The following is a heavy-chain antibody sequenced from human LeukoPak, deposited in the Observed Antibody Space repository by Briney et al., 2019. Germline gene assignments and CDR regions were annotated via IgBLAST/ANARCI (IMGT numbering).Heavy chain of an antibody. Sequence: SETLSLTCTVSGYSISSGYYWGWIRQPPGNGLEWIGSIYYSGSTYYNPSLKSRVTISVDTSKNQFSLKLSSVTAADTAVYYCARGPNMVRGVIITPYFDYWGQGTLVTVSS. CDR3: ARGPNMVRGVIITPYFDY. CDR1: GYSISSGYY. D-gene: IGHD3-10*01. CDR2: IYYSGST. J-gene: IGHJ4*02. V-gene: IGHV4-38-2*02.